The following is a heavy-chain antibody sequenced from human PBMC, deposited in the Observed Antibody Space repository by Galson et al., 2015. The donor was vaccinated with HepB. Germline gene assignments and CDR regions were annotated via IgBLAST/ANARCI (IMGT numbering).Heavy chain of an antibody. Sequence: SLRLSCAASGFTFRNYNMNWVRQAPGKGLEWISSIKSDGSLKYYADSVKGRFTISRDNDQNSLYLQMNSLRAEDTADYYCVRRNDSGVVPIDHWGQGTLVTVSS. V-gene: IGHV3-21*01. CDR1: GFTFRNYN. J-gene: IGHJ4*02. D-gene: IGHD3-3*01. CDR2: IKSDGSLK. CDR3: VRRNDSGVVPIDH.